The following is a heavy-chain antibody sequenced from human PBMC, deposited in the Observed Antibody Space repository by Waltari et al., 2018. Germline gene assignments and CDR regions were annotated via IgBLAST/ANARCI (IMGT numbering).Heavy chain of an antibody. CDR3: AKDPPSSSWSRRDAFDI. CDR2: IRGSGGRT. D-gene: IGHD6-13*01. V-gene: IGHV3-23*01. J-gene: IGHJ3*02. CDR1: GFTFSSYA. Sequence: EVQLLESGGGLVQPGGSLRLSCAASGFTFSSYAMSWVRQAPGKGLEWVSAIRGSGGRTYSAESVKGRFTISRDNSKNTRYLQMNSLRAEDTAVYYCAKDPPSSSWSRRDAFDIWGQGTMVTVSS.